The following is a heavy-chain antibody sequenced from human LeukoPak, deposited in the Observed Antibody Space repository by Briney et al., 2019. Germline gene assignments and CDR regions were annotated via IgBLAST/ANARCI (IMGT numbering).Heavy chain of an antibody. CDR2: ITSSGSYN. Sequence: PGGSLRLSCAASGFPFSNYNMNWVRQAPGKAMEWVSSITSSGSYNFYADSVRGRFTISRDNAKNSLYLQMNSLRAEDTAVYYCARGGWDYYDSSGSSFQHWGQGTLVTVSS. CDR3: ARGGWDYYDSSGSSFQH. V-gene: IGHV3-21*01. D-gene: IGHD3-22*01. J-gene: IGHJ1*01. CDR1: GFPFSNYN.